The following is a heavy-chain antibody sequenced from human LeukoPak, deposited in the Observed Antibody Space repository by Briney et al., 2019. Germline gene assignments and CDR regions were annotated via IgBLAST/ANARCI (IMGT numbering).Heavy chain of an antibody. J-gene: IGHJ3*02. D-gene: IGHD2/OR15-2a*01. CDR3: AREEYCNSTTCYKAFDI. CDR1: GGTFSSYA. V-gene: IGHV1-69*04. Sequence: GSSVKVSCKASGGTFSSYAISWVRQAPGQGLEWMGRIIPILGIANYAQKFQGRVTITADKSTSTAYMELRSLRSDDTAVYYCAREEYCNSTTCYKAFDIWGQGTMVTVSS. CDR2: IIPILGIA.